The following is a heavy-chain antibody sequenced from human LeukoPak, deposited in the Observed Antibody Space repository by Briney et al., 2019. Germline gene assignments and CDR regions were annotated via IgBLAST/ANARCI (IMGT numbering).Heavy chain of an antibody. J-gene: IGHJ3*02. Sequence: ASVKVSCKASGYTFTSYYMHWVRQAPGQGLEWMGWINPNSGGTNYAQKFQGWVTMTRDTSISTAYMELSRLRSDDTAVYYCARGTGRGWRAAFDIWGQGTMVTVSS. CDR1: GYTFTSYY. CDR3: ARGTGRGWRAAFDI. D-gene: IGHD6-19*01. CDR2: INPNSGGT. V-gene: IGHV1-2*04.